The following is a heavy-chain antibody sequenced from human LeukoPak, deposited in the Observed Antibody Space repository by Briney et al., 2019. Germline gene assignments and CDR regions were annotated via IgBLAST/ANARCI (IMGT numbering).Heavy chain of an antibody. V-gene: IGHV3-23*01. CDR3: ARGSRGSCRGVYCYPLDY. D-gene: IGHD2-15*01. CDR2: ITSGTRT. J-gene: IGHJ4*02. CDR1: GFTFSSHG. Sequence: GGSLRLSCVASGFTFSSHGMNWVRQAPGKGLEWVSGITSGTRTYYADSVKGRFAISRDNSKNTMYLQMNSLRAEDTAVYYCARGSRGSCRGVYCYPLDYWGQGTLVTVSS.